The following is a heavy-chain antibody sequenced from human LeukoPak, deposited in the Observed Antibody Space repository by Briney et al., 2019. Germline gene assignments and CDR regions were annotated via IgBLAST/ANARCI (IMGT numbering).Heavy chain of an antibody. CDR3: ARHDDAGALFGGNSWFFHCRFGCNWFDP. CDR1: GFTFSDYY. J-gene: IGHJ5*02. CDR2: ISISGSTI. D-gene: IGHD4-23*01. Sequence: KSGGSLRLSCAASGFTFSDYYMSWIRQAPGKGLEWVSYISISGSTIYYADSVKGRFTISRDNAKNSLYLQMNSLRAEDTAVYYCARHDDAGALFGGNSWFFHCRFGCNWFDPWGQGTLVTVSS. V-gene: IGHV3-11*04.